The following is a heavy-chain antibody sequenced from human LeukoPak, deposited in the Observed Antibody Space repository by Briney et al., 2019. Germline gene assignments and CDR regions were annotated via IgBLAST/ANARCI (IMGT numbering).Heavy chain of an antibody. CDR1: GYTFSSYH. J-gene: IGHJ4*02. D-gene: IGHD2-15*01. CDR3: ARDFATWYFDY. CDR2: INTYDGNT. Sequence: GASVKVSCKASGYTFSSYHVSWVRQAPGQGLEWMGWINTYDGNTNYAQNFQGRVAMTTDTSTSTAHMELRSLRSDDTAVYYCARDFATWYFDYWGQGTLVTVSS. V-gene: IGHV1-18*01.